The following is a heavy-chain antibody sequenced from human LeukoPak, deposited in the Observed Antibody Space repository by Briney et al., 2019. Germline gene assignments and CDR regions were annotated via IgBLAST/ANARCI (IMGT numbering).Heavy chain of an antibody. V-gene: IGHV6-1*01. CDR3: GRETDFGVVTN. CDR1: GDSVSSNSAA. D-gene: IGHD3-3*01. Sequence: SQTLSLTCAISGDSVSSNSAAWNWGRQSPSRGLEGLGSTYYRSKWDNEYAVSVKSRITINPDTSKKQFSLQLNSMTPEDTAVYYCGRETDFGVVTNWGQGTLVTVSS. J-gene: IGHJ4*02. CDR2: TYYRSKWDN.